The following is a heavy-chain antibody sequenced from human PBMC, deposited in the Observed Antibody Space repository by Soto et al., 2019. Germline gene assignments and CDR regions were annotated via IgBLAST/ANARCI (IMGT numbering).Heavy chain of an antibody. J-gene: IGHJ6*02. V-gene: IGHV1-58*01. CDR3: AAPNRYNWNLAYYYYGMDV. CDR1: GFTFTSSA. CDR2: IVVGSGNT. D-gene: IGHD1-20*01. Sequence: SVKVSCKASGFTFTSSAVQWVRQARGQRLEWIGWIVVGSGNTNYAQKFQERVTITRDMSTSTAYMELSSLRSEDTAVYYCAAPNRYNWNLAYYYYGMDVWGQGTMVTVSS.